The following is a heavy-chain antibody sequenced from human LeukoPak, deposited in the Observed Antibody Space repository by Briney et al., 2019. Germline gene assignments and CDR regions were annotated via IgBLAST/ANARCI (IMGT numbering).Heavy chain of an antibody. CDR2: INHSGST. CDR3: ARGHWGVSYYYGMDV. CDR1: GGSFSGYY. Sequence: SETLSLTCAVYGGSFSGYYWSWIRQPPGKGLEWIGEINHSGSTSYNPSLKSRVTISVDTSKIQFSLKLSSVTAADTAVYYCARGHWGVSYYYGMDVWGQGTTVTVSS. D-gene: IGHD7-27*01. V-gene: IGHV4-34*01. J-gene: IGHJ6*02.